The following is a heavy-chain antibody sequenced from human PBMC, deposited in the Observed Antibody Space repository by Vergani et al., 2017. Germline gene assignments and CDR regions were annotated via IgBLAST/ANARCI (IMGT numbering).Heavy chain of an antibody. V-gene: IGHV1-69*01. Sequence: QVQLVQSGAEVKKPGSSVTVSCKASGGTFSSYAISWVRQAPGQGLEWMGGIIPIFGTANYAQKFQGRVTSTADDSTSTAYMELSSLRAEDTAVYYCARSTGTTRIFVGFDPWGQGTLVTVSS. CDR1: GGTFSSYA. CDR3: ARSTGTTRIFVGFDP. CDR2: IIPIFGTA. J-gene: IGHJ5*02. D-gene: IGHD2/OR15-2a*01.